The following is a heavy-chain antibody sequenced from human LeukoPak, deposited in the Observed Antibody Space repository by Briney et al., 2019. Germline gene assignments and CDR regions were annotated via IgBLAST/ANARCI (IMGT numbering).Heavy chain of an antibody. Sequence: GGSLRLSCAASGFTFSSYGMHWVRQAPGKGLEWVAFIRYDGSNKYYADYVKGRFTISRDNSKNTLYLQMNSLRAEDTAVYYCAKDGITIFGVVTKPFDIWGQGTMVTVSS. V-gene: IGHV3-30*02. D-gene: IGHD3-3*01. CDR3: AKDGITIFGVVTKPFDI. CDR2: IRYDGSNK. J-gene: IGHJ3*02. CDR1: GFTFSSYG.